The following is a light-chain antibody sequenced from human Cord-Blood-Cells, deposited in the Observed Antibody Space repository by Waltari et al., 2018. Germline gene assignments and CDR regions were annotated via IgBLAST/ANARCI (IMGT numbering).Light chain of an antibody. J-gene: IGKJ1*01. CDR3: QQYNSYSWT. V-gene: IGKV1-5*03. Sequence: DSQMTQSPSTLSASVGDRFTITSRASQSISSWLDWYQQKPGKAPKLLIYKASSLESGVPSRFSGSGSGTEFTLTISSLQPDDFATYYCQQYNSYSWTFGQGTKVEIK. CDR1: QSISSW. CDR2: KAS.